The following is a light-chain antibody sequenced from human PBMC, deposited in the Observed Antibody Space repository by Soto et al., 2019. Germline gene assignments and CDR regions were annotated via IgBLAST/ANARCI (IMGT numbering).Light chain of an antibody. Sequence: EIVMTQSPGTLSVSPGEGATLFCMASQSVRTKLAWYQQRAGQAPRLRMYGASTRATGIPDRFSGSGSGTEFTLAISSLQSEDFAVYYCQQYNSWPPITFGQGTRLEIK. V-gene: IGKV3-15*01. J-gene: IGKJ5*01. CDR2: GAS. CDR1: QSVRTK. CDR3: QQYNSWPPIT.